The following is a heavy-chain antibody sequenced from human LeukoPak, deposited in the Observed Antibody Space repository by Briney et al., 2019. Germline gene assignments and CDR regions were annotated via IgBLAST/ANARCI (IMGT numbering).Heavy chain of an antibody. V-gene: IGHV5-51*01. CDR2: IYPGDSDT. CDR3: ASSFWSGYYTDYFDY. CDR1: GYSFTSYW. J-gene: IGHJ4*02. Sequence: GESLKISCKGSGYSFTSYWIGWVRQMPGKGLEWMGIIYPGDSDTRYSPSFQGQVTISADKSISTAYLQWSSLKASDTAMYYCASSFWSGYYTDYFDYWGEGTLVTVSS. D-gene: IGHD3-3*01.